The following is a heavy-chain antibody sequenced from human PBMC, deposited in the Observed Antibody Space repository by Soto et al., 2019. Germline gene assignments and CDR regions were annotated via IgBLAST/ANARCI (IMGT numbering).Heavy chain of an antibody. Sequence: SETLSLTCTVFGDSISDGDFYWSWIRQPPGEGLEWIGFTYYSGTTFYNPSLKSRLTVSVDRSKNQFSLQLTSVTAADTAVYYCARVKLGYFYGLDVWGQGTTVTVSS. J-gene: IGHJ6*02. CDR1: GDSISDGDFY. D-gene: IGHD1-26*01. CDR2: TYYSGTT. V-gene: IGHV4-30-4*01. CDR3: ARVKLGYFYGLDV.